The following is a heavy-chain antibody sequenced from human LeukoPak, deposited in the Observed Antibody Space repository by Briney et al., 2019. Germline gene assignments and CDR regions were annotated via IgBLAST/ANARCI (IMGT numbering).Heavy chain of an antibody. CDR1: GFTVSSNY. V-gene: IGHV3-66*01. CDR3: TRDSSSYYFFDY. CDR2: IYSGGST. J-gene: IGHJ4*02. Sequence: PGGSLRLSCAASGFTVSSNYMNWVRQAPGKGLVWGLVIYSGGSTYYADSVKGRFIISRDNSRNTLYLQMNSLRAEDTALYYCTRDSSSYYFFDYWGQGTLVTVSS. D-gene: IGHD6-13*01.